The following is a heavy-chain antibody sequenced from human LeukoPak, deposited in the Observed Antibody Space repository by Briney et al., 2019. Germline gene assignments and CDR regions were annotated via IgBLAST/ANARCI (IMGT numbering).Heavy chain of an antibody. D-gene: IGHD6-13*01. J-gene: IGHJ6*02. CDR2: INHSGST. V-gene: IGHV4-34*01. CDR3: ARVPTDSSSWYPYYYYYYGMDV. CDR1: GGSFSGYY. Sequence: SETLSLTCAVYGGSFSGYYWSWIRQPPGKGLEWIGEINHSGSTNYSPSLKSRVTISVDTSKNQFSLKLSSVTAADTAVYYCARVPTDSSSWYPYYYYYYGMDVWGQGTTVTVSS.